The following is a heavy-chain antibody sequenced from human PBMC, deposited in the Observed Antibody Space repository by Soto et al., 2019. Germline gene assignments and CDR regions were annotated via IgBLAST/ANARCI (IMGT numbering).Heavy chain of an antibody. J-gene: IGHJ4*02. Sequence: PGASLRLSCAATGFTFSSYAMSWVRLSPGKGLEWISAISGSGGSTYYADSVKGRFTISRDNSKNTLYLQMNSLRAEDTAVYYCAKGTYYYDSSGFLFDYWGQGTLVTVSS. CDR3: AKGTYYYDSSGFLFDY. D-gene: IGHD3-22*01. CDR1: GFTFSSYA. CDR2: ISGSGGST. V-gene: IGHV3-23*01.